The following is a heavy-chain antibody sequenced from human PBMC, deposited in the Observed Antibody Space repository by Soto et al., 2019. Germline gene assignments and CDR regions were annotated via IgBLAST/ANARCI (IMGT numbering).Heavy chain of an antibody. CDR2: ISGSGGST. CDR1: GFTFSSYA. J-gene: IGHJ4*02. V-gene: IGHV3-23*01. Sequence: GGSLRLSCAASGFTFSSYAMSWVRQAPGKGLEWVSAISGSGGSTYYADSVKGRLTISRDNSKNTLYLQMNSLRAEDTAVYYCARGFLWSGYYNEYWGQGTLVTVSS. CDR3: ARGFLWSGYYNEY. D-gene: IGHD3-3*01.